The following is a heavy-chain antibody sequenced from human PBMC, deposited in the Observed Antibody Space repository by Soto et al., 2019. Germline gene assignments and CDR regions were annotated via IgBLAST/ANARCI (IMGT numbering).Heavy chain of an antibody. CDR2: IAHDGSNA. J-gene: IGHJ6*02. Sequence: VRLVESGGGVVQPGGSLRLSCAASGFTFRNHAMHWVRQAPGKGLECLAVIAHDGSNAFYRDSVKGRFTVSRDNSKNTLYLYMNSLRSEDTGVYYCARGDREDILVVVGARPGEYGTDIWGQGTTVIVSS. CDR1: GFTFRNHA. CDR3: ARGDREDILVVVGARPGEYGTDI. V-gene: IGHV3-30-3*01. D-gene: IGHD2-15*01.